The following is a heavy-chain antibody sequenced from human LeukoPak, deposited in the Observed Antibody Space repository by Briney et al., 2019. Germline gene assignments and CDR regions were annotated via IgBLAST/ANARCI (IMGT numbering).Heavy chain of an antibody. CDR2: IYTSGST. V-gene: IGHV4-61*02. D-gene: IGHD3-22*01. CDR3: AREYYYDSSGFNFDY. CDR1: GGSISSGSYY. J-gene: IGHJ4*02. Sequence: SETLSLTCTVSGGSISSGSYYWSWIRQPAGKGLEWIGRIYTSGSTNYNPSLKSRVTISVDTSKNQFSLKLNSVTAADTAVYYCAREYYYDSSGFNFDYWGQGTLVTVSS.